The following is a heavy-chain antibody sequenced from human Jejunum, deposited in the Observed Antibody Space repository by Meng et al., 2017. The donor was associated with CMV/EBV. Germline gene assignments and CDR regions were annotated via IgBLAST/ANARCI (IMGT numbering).Heavy chain of an antibody. CDR1: FTFSSYG. J-gene: IGHJ4*02. CDR2: ISYDGSTA. CDR3: AREGHWEQRAPHFDY. D-gene: IGHD1-26*01. V-gene: IGHV3-30-3*01. Sequence: FTFSSYGMHWVRQAPGKGLEWVAVISYDGSTAFYADSVKGRFTLSSDTSKNTLYLQMNSLRADDTAVYYCAREGHWEQRAPHFDYWGPGTLVTVSS.